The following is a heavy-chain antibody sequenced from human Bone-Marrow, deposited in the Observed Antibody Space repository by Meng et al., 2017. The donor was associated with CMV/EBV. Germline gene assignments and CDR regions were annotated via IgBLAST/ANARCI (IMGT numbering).Heavy chain of an antibody. CDR2: IYYSGST. D-gene: IGHD2-2*03. CDR3: ARATSPGGYFPFSYYYGMDV. Sequence: SEILSLTCTVSGGSISSYYWSWIRQPPGKGLEWIGYIYYSGSTNYNPSLKSRVTISVDTSKNQFSLKLSSVTAADTAVYYCARATSPGGYFPFSYYYGMDVWGQGTTVTVSS. J-gene: IGHJ6*02. V-gene: IGHV4-59*01. CDR1: GGSISSYY.